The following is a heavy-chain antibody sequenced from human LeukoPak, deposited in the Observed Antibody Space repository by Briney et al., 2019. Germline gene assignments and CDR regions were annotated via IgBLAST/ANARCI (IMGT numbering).Heavy chain of an antibody. D-gene: IGHD1-26*01. Sequence: GGSLRLSCAASGFTFSSYGMSWVRQAPGKGLEWVSYISSSSSTIYYADSVKGRFTISRDNAKNSLYLQMNSLRAEDTAVYYCARSFRYSGSYGIGFDYWGQGTLVTVSS. V-gene: IGHV3-48*01. CDR3: ARSFRYSGSYGIGFDY. CDR1: GFTFSSYG. J-gene: IGHJ4*02. CDR2: ISSSSSTI.